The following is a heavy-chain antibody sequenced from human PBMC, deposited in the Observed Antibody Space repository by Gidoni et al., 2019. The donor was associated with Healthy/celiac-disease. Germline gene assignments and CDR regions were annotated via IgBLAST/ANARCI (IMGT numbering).Heavy chain of an antibody. CDR2: IRSKAYGGTT. V-gene: IGHV3-49*04. CDR3: TSLGWYGGY. D-gene: IGHD6-19*01. CDR1: GFTFGDYA. Sequence: EVQLVESGGGLVQPGRSLRLSCTASGFTFGDYAMSWVRQAPGKGLEWVGFIRSKAYGGTTEYAASVKGRFTISRDDSKSIAYLQMNSLKTEDTAVYYCTSLGWYGGYWGQGTLVTVSS. J-gene: IGHJ4*02.